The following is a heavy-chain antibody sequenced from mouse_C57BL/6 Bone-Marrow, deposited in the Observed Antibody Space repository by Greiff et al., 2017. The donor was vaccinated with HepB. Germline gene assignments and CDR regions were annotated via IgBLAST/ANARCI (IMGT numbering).Heavy chain of an antibody. Sequence: EVKVEESGGGLVQPGGSMKLSCVASGFTFSNYWMNWVRQAPEKGLEWVAQIRLKSDNYATHYAESVKGRFTISRDDSKSSVYLQMNNLRAEDTGIYYSYDYDGAWFAYWGQGTLVTVSA. CDR2: IRLKSDNYAT. V-gene: IGHV6-3*01. J-gene: IGHJ3*01. D-gene: IGHD2-4*01. CDR1: GFTFSNYW. CDR3: YDYDGAWFAY.